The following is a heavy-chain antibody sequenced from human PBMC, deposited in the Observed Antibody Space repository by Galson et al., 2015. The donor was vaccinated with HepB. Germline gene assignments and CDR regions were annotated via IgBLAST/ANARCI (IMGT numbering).Heavy chain of an antibody. V-gene: IGHV6-1*01. CDR3: AREWLSNSLGGLDV. D-gene: IGHD4-11*01. CDR1: GDSVSSDSAA. J-gene: IGHJ6*02. Sequence: CAISGDSVSSDSAAWNWVRQSPSRGLEWLGRTYYRSKWYNEYGTYVKGRVSINPDTSDNLFSLQLKPVTPEDTAVYYCAREWLSNSLGGLDVWGQGTTVTVSS. CDR2: TYYRSKWYN.